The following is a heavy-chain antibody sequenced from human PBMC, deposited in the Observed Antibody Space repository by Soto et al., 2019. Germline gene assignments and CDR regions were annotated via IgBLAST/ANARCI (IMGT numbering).Heavy chain of an antibody. CDR2: IYYSGST. CDR3: AREDTMVRGVGLMDV. D-gene: IGHD3-10*01. J-gene: IGHJ6*03. CDR1: GGSISSYY. Sequence: SETLSLTCTVSGGSISSYYWSWIRQPPGKGLEWIGYIYYSGSTNYNPSLKSRVTISVDTSKNQFSLKLSSVTAADTAVYYCAREDTMVRGVGLMDVWGKGTTVTVSS. V-gene: IGHV4-59*01.